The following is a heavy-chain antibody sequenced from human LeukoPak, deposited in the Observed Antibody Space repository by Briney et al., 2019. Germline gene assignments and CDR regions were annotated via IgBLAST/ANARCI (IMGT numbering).Heavy chain of an antibody. D-gene: IGHD2-8*02. CDR2: ISGGGIST. V-gene: IGHV3-23*01. Sequence: PGGSLRLSCAASGFTFSSYAMSWVRQAPGKGLEWVSAISGGGISTYYADSVKGRFTISRDNSKNTLYLQMNSLRAEDTAVYYCAKDSTPWSDWFDPWGQGTLVTVSS. J-gene: IGHJ5*02. CDR3: AKDSTPWSDWFDP. CDR1: GFTFSSYA.